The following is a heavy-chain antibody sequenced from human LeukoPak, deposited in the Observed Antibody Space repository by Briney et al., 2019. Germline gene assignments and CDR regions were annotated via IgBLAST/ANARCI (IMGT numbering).Heavy chain of an antibody. D-gene: IGHD6-13*01. J-gene: IGHJ4*02. CDR2: IGGSGDST. V-gene: IGHV3-23*01. Sequence: GGSLRLSCAASAFTFSSYAMTWVRQAPGEGLDWVSTIGGSGDSTSYADSVKGRFTISRDSSKNTLFLQMNSLRAEDTAIYYCVKAGGAYSSSWYLYFDYWGQGTLVTVSS. CDR3: VKAGGAYSSSWYLYFDY. CDR1: AFTFSSYA.